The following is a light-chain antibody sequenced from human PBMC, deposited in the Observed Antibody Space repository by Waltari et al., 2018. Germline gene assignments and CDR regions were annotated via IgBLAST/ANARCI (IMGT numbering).Light chain of an antibody. J-gene: IGKJ4*01. CDR2: DTS. CDR3: QQTNSWPLT. Sequence: EIVLTQSPATLSLSPGQRATLACRASQSVSINLGWYQQKLGQPPRLLIYDTSNRATGIPDRFSARGFGTDFTLTISSLEPEDFAVYFCQQTNSWPLTFGGGTKVEIK. CDR1: QSVSIN. V-gene: IGKV3-11*01.